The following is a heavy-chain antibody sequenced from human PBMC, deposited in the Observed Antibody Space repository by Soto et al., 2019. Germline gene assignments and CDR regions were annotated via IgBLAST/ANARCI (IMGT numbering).Heavy chain of an antibody. V-gene: IGHV3-74*01. CDR3: ARMRRGLGGLDY. J-gene: IGHJ4*02. Sequence: GGSLRLSCAASGFHFSYYWMHWVRQVPGKGLVWVSRIKSDGDSTSYADSVSGRFTISRDDAKNTVYLQMNSLRAEDQAVYYCARMRRGLGGLDYWGQGIQVTVSS. CDR2: IKSDGDST. D-gene: IGHD3-10*01. CDR1: GFHFSYYW.